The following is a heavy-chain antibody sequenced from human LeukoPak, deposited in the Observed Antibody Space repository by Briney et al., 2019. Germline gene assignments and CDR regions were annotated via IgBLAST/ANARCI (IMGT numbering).Heavy chain of an antibody. CDR1: GGSISSGGYS. J-gene: IGHJ4*02. V-gene: IGHV4-30-2*01. CDR2: IYHSGST. D-gene: IGHD2-21*01. CDR3: ARGESGKLWWFDY. Sequence: PSQTLSLTCAVSGGSISSGGYSWSWIRQPPGKGLEWIAYIYHSGSTYYNPSLKSRVTISVDRSKNQFSLKLSSVTAADTAVYYCARGESGKLWWFDYWGQGTLVTVSS.